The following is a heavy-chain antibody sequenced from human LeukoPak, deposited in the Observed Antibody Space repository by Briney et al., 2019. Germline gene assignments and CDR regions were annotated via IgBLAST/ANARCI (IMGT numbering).Heavy chain of an antibody. Sequence: GGSLRLSCAASGFTFSSHGMHWVRQAPGKGLEWVAVISYDGSAKYCADSVKGRFTISRDNSKNTVYLEMGSLRAEDTAVYYCARDSSGCYTFDYWGQGTLVTVSS. D-gene: IGHD3-22*01. CDR2: ISYDGSAK. CDR1: GFTFSSHG. J-gene: IGHJ4*02. V-gene: IGHV3-30*03. CDR3: ARDSSGCYTFDY.